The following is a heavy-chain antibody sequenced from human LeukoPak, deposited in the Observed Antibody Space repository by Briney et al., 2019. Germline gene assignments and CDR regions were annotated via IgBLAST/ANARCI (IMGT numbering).Heavy chain of an antibody. V-gene: IGHV1-69*13. J-gene: IGHJ4*02. D-gene: IGHD3-22*01. CDR1: GGTFSSYA. CDR2: IIPIFGTA. CDR3: ASPSEDYYDSSGKLDY. Sequence: SVKVSCKASGGTFSSYAISWVRQAPGQGLEWMGGIIPIFGTANYAQKFQGRVTITADESTSTAYMELSSLRSEDTAVYYCASPSEDYYDSSGKLDYWGQGTLVTVSS.